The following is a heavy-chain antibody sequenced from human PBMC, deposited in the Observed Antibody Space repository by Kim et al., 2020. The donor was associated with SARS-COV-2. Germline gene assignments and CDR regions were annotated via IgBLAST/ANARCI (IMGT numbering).Heavy chain of an antibody. CDR1: GYTFTTHY. J-gene: IGHJ6*02. V-gene: IGHV1-46*01. CDR3: ARDESSSGWPSYGMDV. D-gene: IGHD6-19*01. CDR2: INPRGGTI. Sequence: ASVKVSCKSSGYTFTTHYMHWVRQAPGQGLEWMGIINPRGGTISYTRKFQGRVTMTRDTSTSTVYMQLSSLRSEDTAVYYCARDESSSGWPSYGMDVWGQGTTVTVSS.